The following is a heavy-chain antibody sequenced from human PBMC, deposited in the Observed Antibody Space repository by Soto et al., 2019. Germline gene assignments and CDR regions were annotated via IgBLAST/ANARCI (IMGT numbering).Heavy chain of an antibody. V-gene: IGHV4-39*01. J-gene: IGHJ6*02. CDR3: ARQGGHYYYYGMDV. D-gene: IGHD2-15*01. Sequence: SEILSLTCTVSGGSISSSSYYWGWIRQPPGKGLEWIGSIYYSGSTYYNPSLKSRVTISVDTSKNQFSLKLSSVTAADTAVYYCARQGGHYYYYGMDVWGQGTTVTVSS. CDR1: GGSISSSSYY. CDR2: IYYSGST.